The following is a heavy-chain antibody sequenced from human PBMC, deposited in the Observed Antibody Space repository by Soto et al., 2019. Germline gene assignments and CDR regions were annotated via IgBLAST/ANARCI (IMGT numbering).Heavy chain of an antibody. J-gene: IGHJ4*02. CDR3: AKGRHPRIAVAPPDY. D-gene: IGHD6-19*01. Sequence: GGSLRLSCAASGFTFSSYAMNWVRQAPGKGLEWVSAIVGSGGGTYYADSVKGRFTISRDNSKNTLYLQMNSLRGDDTAIYYCAKGRHPRIAVAPPDYWGQGTLVTVSS. V-gene: IGHV3-23*01. CDR2: IVGSGGGT. CDR1: GFTFSSYA.